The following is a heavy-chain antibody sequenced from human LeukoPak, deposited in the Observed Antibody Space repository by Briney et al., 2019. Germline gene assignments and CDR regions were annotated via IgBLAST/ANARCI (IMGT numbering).Heavy chain of an antibody. D-gene: IGHD3-10*01. Sequence: PGGSLRLSCAASGFTFSSYAMHWVRQAPGKGLEWVANIKQDGSEKYYVDSVKGRFTISRDNAKNSLYLQMNSLRAEDTAVYYCAREYGSGSYFGYDAFDIWGQGTMVTVSS. CDR3: AREYGSGSYFGYDAFDI. J-gene: IGHJ3*02. V-gene: IGHV3-7*01. CDR2: IKQDGSEK. CDR1: GFTFSSYA.